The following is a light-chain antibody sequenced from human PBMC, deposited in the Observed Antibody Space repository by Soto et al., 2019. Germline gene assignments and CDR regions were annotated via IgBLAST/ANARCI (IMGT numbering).Light chain of an antibody. CDR1: NIGSKS. Sequence: SYELTQPPSVSVAPGQTARITCGGNNIGSKSVHWYQQKPGQAPVLVVYDDSDRPSGIPERFSGSKSGTSASLAISGLQSEDEADYYCAAWDDSLNGYVFGTGTKLTVL. V-gene: IGLV3-21*02. CDR2: DDS. CDR3: AAWDDSLNGYV. J-gene: IGLJ1*01.